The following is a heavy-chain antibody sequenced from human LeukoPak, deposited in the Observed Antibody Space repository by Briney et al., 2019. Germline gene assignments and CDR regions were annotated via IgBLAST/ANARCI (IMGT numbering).Heavy chain of an antibody. J-gene: IGHJ4*02. V-gene: IGHV1-8*02. CDR3: ARGAITMVRGVSFGY. Sequence: RASVKVSCKASGYTFTGYYMHWVRQAPGQGLEWMGWINPNSGNTGYAQKFQGRVTMTRNTSISTAYMELSSLRSEDTAVYYCARGAITMVRGVSFGYWGQGTLVTVSS. CDR1: GYTFTGYY. D-gene: IGHD3-10*01. CDR2: INPNSGNT.